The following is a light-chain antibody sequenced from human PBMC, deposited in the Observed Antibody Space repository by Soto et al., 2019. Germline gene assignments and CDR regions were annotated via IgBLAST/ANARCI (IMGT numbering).Light chain of an antibody. J-gene: IGKJ4*01. CDR3: QQLNSYPLT. V-gene: IGKV1-9*01. Sequence: DIQLTQSPSFLSASVGDRVTITCRASQGISSYLAWYQHKPGKAPKVLIYAASTLQSGVPSRFSGSGSGTEFTLTISSLQPEDFATYDCQQLNSYPLTFGGGTKVEIK. CDR1: QGISSY. CDR2: AAS.